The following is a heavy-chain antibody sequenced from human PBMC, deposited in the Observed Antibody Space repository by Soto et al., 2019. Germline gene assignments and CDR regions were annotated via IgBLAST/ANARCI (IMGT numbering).Heavy chain of an antibody. D-gene: IGHD2-15*01. Sequence: SETLSHTSRVSTVSIINYYWSRFRPIAGKGLEWIGRMYTKERSNYNLSFKSRVTISVDTSKNQFSLKLSSVTAADTAVYYRARGSSAPGDFDYWGQGTLVTVSP. CDR3: ARGSSAPGDFDY. J-gene: IGHJ4*02. CDR2: MYTKERS. CDR1: TVSIINYY. V-gene: IGHV4-4*07.